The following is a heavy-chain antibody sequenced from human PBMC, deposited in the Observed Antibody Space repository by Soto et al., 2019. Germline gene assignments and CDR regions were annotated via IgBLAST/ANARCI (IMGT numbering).Heavy chain of an antibody. CDR2: ISCGGSNK. Sequence: GGSLRLSCAASGFTFSSYGMHWVRQAPGKGLEWVSAISCGGSNKYYADSVKGRFTISRDNSKNTLYLQMNSLRAEDTAVYYCAKSAGTGYYYYGMDVWGQGTTVTVSS. CDR3: AKSAGTGYYYYGMDV. V-gene: IGHV3-30*18. CDR1: GFTFSSYG. D-gene: IGHD6-13*01. J-gene: IGHJ6*02.